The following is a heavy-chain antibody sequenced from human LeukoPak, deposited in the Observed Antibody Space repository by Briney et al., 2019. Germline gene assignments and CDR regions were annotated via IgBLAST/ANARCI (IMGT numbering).Heavy chain of an antibody. J-gene: IGHJ4*02. Sequence: SETLSLTCTVAGGSITSYYWSWIRPPHGKGLEWIGYIYYSGSTNYNPSLKSRVTISVDTSKNQFSLKLSSVTAADTAVYYCARGRLPIRGYHCDSSVTFDYWGQGTLVTVSS. CDR1: GGSITSYY. D-gene: IGHD3-22*01. CDR3: ARGRLPIRGYHCDSSVTFDY. CDR2: IYYSGST. V-gene: IGHV4-59*01.